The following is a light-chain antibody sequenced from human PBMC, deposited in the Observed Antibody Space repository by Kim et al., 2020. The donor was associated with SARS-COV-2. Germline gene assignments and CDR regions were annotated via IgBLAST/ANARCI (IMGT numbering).Light chain of an antibody. J-gene: IGKJ5*01. CDR2: DAS. CDR1: QDISNY. Sequence: SVGDRVTITCQASQDISNYLNWYQQKPGKAPKLLIYDASNLETGVPSRFSGSGSGTDFTFTISSLQPEDIATYYCQQYDNLPSITFGQRTRLEIK. V-gene: IGKV1-33*01. CDR3: QQYDNLPSIT.